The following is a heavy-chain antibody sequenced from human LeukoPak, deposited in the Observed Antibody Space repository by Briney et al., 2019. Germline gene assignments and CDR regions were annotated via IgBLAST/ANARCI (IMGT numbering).Heavy chain of an antibody. CDR2: MNPNSGNT. D-gene: IGHD3-9*01. CDR1: GYTFTSYD. J-gene: IGHJ4*02. Sequence: GASVKVSCKASGYTFTSYDINWVRQATGQGLEWMGWMNPNSGNTGYAQKLQGRVTMTTDTSTSTAYMELRSLRSDVTAVYDCASNFDWPHLPGHWGQGTLVTVSS. V-gene: IGHV1-8*01. CDR3: ASNFDWPHLPGH.